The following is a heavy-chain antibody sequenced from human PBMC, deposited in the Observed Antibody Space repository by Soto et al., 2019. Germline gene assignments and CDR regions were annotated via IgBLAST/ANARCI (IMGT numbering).Heavy chain of an antibody. D-gene: IGHD3-3*01. CDR1: GFTFSSYG. Sequence: GGSLRLSCAASGFTFSSYGMHWVRQAPGKGLMWVAVIWNDGSNKYYADSVKGRFTISRDNSKNTLYLQMNSLRAEDTAVYFCARDQIALRWDDYYYYGMDVWGQGTTVTVSS. CDR2: IWNDGSNK. J-gene: IGHJ6*02. V-gene: IGHV3-33*01. CDR3: ARDQIALRWDDYYYYGMDV.